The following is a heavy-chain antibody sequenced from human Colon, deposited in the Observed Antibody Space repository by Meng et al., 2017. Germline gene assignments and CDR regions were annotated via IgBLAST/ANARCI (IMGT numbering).Heavy chain of an antibody. CDR1: GFTFSAYA. Sequence: GESLKISCAASGFTFSAYAMHWVRQAPGKGLERVAVISNDASDKSYADSVKGRFTISRDDSKNTLYLQMNSLRPEDTGVYYCVRHKYRSTFRNYYYFGMDVWGQGTMVTVSS. D-gene: IGHD6-13*01. CDR3: VRHKYRSTFRNYYYFGMDV. V-gene: IGHV3-30*04. J-gene: IGHJ6*02. CDR2: ISNDASDK.